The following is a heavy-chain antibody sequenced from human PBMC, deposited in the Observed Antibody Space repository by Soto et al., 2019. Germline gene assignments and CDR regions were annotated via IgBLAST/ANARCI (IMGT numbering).Heavy chain of an antibody. J-gene: IGHJ3*02. D-gene: IGHD3-10*01. V-gene: IGHV3-21*01. CDR1: GFTFSTYS. Sequence: EVQLVESGGGLVKPGGSLRLSCAASGFTFSTYSMNWVRQAPGKGLEWVSSISSTSRYIYYADSVRGRFTISRDSAKXXXXXXXXXXXXXXXXXXXXXXXXXXXXXXGEAFDIWGQGTMVTVSS. CDR3: XXXXXXXXXXGEAFDI. CDR2: ISSTSRYI.